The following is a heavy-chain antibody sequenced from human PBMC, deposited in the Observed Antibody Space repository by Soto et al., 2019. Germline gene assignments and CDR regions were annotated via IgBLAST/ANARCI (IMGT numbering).Heavy chain of an antibody. CDR3: ARDGPPTTTGVGPSYTMDV. CDR2: INPSGGSI. J-gene: IGHJ6*02. CDR1: GYTFTSYQ. D-gene: IGHD3-3*01. V-gene: IGHV1-46*01. Sequence: QMQLVQSGAEVKKPGASVKVSCKASGYTFTSYQMHWVRQAPGQGLEWMGIINPSGGSITYAPRFQGRVMMTRDTSTNTVYMELRSLRSEDTPVYYCARDGPPTTTGVGPSYTMDVWGQGTTVTVS.